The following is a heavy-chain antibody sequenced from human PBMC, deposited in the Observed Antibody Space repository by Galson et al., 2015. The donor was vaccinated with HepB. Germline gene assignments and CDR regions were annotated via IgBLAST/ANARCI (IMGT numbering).Heavy chain of an antibody. V-gene: IGHV4-59*08. CDR2: IYYSGST. CDR3: ARQRTVTLFDS. D-gene: IGHD2-21*02. Sequence: SETLSLTCTVSGGSMNTYYWSWIRQSPEKGLEWIGYIYYSGSTNYNPSLNSRAILSVDTTKNQISLKLTSVSAADTAVYYCARQRTVTLFDSWGQGTLVTVSS. CDR1: GGSMNTYY. J-gene: IGHJ4*02.